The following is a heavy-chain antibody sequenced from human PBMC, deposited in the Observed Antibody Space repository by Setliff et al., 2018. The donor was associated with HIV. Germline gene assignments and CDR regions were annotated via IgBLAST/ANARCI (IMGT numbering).Heavy chain of an antibody. CDR2: IDHSGST. CDR3: AGARSHYDSSGYYGYNFYYMDV. CDR1: GGSFSAYY. V-gene: IGHV4-34*01. D-gene: IGHD3-22*01. J-gene: IGHJ6*03. Sequence: SETLSLTCAVYGGSFSAYYWTWIRQSPGKGLEWIGEIDHSGSTNYSPSLKSRVTISVDTSKNQFSLKLTSVTAADTAAYYCAGARSHYDSSGYYGYNFYYMDVWGQGTTVTVSS.